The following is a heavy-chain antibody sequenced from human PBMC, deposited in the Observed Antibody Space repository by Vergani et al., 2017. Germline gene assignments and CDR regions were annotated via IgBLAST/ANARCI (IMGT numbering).Heavy chain of an antibody. J-gene: IGHJ1*01. CDR3: AKDGSSGWYAEYFQH. D-gene: IGHD6-19*01. CDR1: GFTFSSYA. Sequence: VQLVESGGGVVQPGRSLRLSCAASGFTFSSYAMSWVRQAPGKGLEWVSAISGSGGSTYYADSVKGRFTISRDNSKNTLYLQMNSLRAEDTAVYYCAKDGSSGWYAEYFQHWGQGTLVTVSS. V-gene: IGHV3-23*04. CDR2: ISGSGGST.